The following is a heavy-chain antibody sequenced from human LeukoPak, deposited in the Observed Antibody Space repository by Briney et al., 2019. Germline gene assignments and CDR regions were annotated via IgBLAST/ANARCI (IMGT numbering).Heavy chain of an antibody. CDR1: GYRFTNYW. V-gene: IGHV5-51*01. D-gene: IGHD3-22*01. CDR3: ARLIGGWHPNHAMDV. CDR2: IYPGDSDT. Sequence: LGESLKISCKGSGYRFTNYWIGWVRQMPGKGLEWMGIIYPGDSDTRYSLSFQGQVTISADKSISTAYLHWSTLKASDSAMYYCARLIGGWHPNHAMDVWGQGTTVPVS. J-gene: IGHJ6*02.